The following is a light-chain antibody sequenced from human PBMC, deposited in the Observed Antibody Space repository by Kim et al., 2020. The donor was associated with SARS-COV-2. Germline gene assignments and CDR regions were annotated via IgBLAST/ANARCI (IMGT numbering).Light chain of an antibody. Sequence: QLVLTQPPSASGTPGQGVTISCSGSSSNIGTNTVNWYHHLPGTAPKLLIYTNNQRPSGVPDRFSGSKSGTSASLAISGLQSEDEADYYCATWDDSLNGWVFGGGTKLTVL. J-gene: IGLJ3*02. CDR1: SSNIGTNT. CDR2: TNN. CDR3: ATWDDSLNGWV. V-gene: IGLV1-44*01.